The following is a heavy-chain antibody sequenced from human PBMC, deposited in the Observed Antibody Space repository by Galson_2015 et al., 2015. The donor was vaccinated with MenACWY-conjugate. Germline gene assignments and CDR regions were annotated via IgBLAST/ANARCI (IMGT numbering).Heavy chain of an antibody. Sequence: SVKVSCKASGGTFSSYAISWVRQAPGQGLEWMGGIIPIFGTANYAQKFQGRVTITADESTSTAYMELSSLRSEDTAVYYCAGMLAVACTWADYWGQGTLVPVSS. CDR1: GGTFSSYA. V-gene: IGHV1-69*13. D-gene: IGHD6-19*01. CDR3: AGMLAVACTWADY. CDR2: IIPIFGTA. J-gene: IGHJ4*02.